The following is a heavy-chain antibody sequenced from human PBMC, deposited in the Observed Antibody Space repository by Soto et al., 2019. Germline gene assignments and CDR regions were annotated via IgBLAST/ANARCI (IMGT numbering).Heavy chain of an antibody. CDR3: TRTDYDILTGYSGWEYFQN. CDR2: IRSKANSYAT. Sequence: EVQLVESGGGLVQPGGSLKLSCAASGFTFSGSAMHWVRQASGKGLEWVGRIRSKANSYATTYVASVKGRFTISRDDSKNTAYLQMNSLKTEDTAMYYCTRTDYDILTGYSGWEYFQNWGQGTLVTVSS. CDR1: GFTFSGSA. V-gene: IGHV3-73*02. J-gene: IGHJ1*01. D-gene: IGHD3-9*01.